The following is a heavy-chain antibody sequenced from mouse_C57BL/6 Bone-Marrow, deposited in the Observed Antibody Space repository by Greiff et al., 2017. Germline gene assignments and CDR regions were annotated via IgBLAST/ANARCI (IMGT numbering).Heavy chain of an antibody. V-gene: IGHV1-76*01. CDR2: IYPGSGNT. J-gene: IGHJ2*01. CDR1: GYTFTDYY. CDR3: AMSTHLYYFNY. D-gene: IGHD2-1*01. Sequence: LVESGAELVRPGASVKLSCKASGYTFTDYYINWVKQRPGQGLEWIARIYPGSGNTYYNEKFKGKATLTAEKSSSTAYMQLSSLTSEDSAVYFCAMSTHLYYFNYGGQGTTLTVSS.